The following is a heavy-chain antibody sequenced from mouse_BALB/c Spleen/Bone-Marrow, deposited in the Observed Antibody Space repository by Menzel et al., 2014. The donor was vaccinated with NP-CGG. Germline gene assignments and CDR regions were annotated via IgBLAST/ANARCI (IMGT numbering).Heavy chain of an antibody. CDR1: GFTFSSYG. D-gene: IGHD2-3*01. Sequence: EVMLVESGGGLVQPGGSLKLSCAASGFTFSSYGMSWVRQTPDKRLELVATINSNGGSTYYPDSVEGRFTISRDNAKXTLYLQMSSLKSEDTAMYYCARERDGYFRDAMDYWGQGTSVTVSS. CDR3: ARERDGYFRDAMDY. CDR2: INSNGGST. J-gene: IGHJ4*01. V-gene: IGHV5-6-3*01.